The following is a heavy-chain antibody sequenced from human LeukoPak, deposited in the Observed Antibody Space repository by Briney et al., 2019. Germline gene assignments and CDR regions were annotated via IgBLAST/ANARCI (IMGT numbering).Heavy chain of an antibody. J-gene: IGHJ4*02. V-gene: IGHV3-23*01. Sequence: GGSLRLSCAASGFTFNYYAMSWVRQAPGKGLEWVSGTSIGGTSAYFADSVKGRFTISRDNSKNTLYLQMSSLRVEDTAVYYCARDLVPSAEYYFDHWGQGTLVTVSS. CDR2: TSIGGTSA. CDR1: GFTFNYYA. CDR3: ARDLVPSAEYYFDH. D-gene: IGHD2-2*01.